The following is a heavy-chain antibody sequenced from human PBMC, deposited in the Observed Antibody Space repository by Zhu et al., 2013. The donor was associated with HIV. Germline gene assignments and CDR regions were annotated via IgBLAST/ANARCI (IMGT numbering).Heavy chain of an antibody. CDR3: AREQQLALYYYYYGLDV. CDR2: INPKNGDT. J-gene: IGHJ6*04. Sequence: QVQLVQSGAEVKKPGASVKVSCKASGYTFTDYYIHWVRQAPGQGLEWMGWINPKNGDTKYGQKFQGRVTMTRDTSITTAYMDLSRLTSYDTAVYYCAREQQLALYYYYYGLDVWAKGHGHRLL. D-gene: IGHD6-13*01. V-gene: IGHV1-2*02. CDR1: GYTFTDYY.